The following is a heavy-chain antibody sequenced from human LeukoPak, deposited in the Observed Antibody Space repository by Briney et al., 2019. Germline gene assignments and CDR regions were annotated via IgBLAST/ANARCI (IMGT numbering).Heavy chain of an antibody. CDR2: IYYSGST. D-gene: IGHD3-10*01. CDR1: GGSISSYY. J-gene: IGHJ6*03. CDR3: ASALISDYMDV. V-gene: IGHV4-59*08. Sequence: SETLSLTCTVSGGSISSYYWSWLRQPPGKGLEWIGYIYYSGSTNYNPSLKSRVTISVDTSKNQFSLKLSSVTAADTAVYYCASALISDYMDVWGKGTTVTVSS.